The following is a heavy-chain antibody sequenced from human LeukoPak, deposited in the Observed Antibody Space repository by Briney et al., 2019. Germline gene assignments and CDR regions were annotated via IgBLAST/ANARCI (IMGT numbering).Heavy chain of an antibody. CDR1: GLTLSRYW. V-gene: IGHV3-7*01. D-gene: IGHD4-17*01. CDR3: AREGYGPLDF. Sequence: GGSLRLSCPASGLTLSRYWMSWVRQAPGKGLEWVANIKQDGSEKYYVDSVEGRFTISRDNAKNSLYLQMNSLRAEDTAVYYCAREGYGPLDFWGQGTLVTVSS. J-gene: IGHJ4*02. CDR2: IKQDGSEK.